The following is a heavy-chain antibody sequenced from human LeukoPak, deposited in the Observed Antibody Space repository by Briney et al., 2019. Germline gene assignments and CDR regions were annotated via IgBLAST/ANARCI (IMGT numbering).Heavy chain of an antibody. V-gene: IGHV4-30-4*01. Sequence: PSQTLSLTCTVSGGSISSGDYYWSWIRQPPGKGLEWIGYIYCSGSTYYNPSLKSRVTISVDTSKNQFSLELSSVTAADTAVYYCARGNYDFWSGPLDFDYWGQGTLVTVSS. CDR2: IYCSGST. CDR1: GGSISSGDYY. D-gene: IGHD3-3*01. J-gene: IGHJ4*02. CDR3: ARGNYDFWSGPLDFDY.